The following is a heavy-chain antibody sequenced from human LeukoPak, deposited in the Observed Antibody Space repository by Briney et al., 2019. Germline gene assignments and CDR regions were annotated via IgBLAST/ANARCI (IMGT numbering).Heavy chain of an antibody. CDR3: TRGPRGYDSSGAP. J-gene: IGHJ5*02. CDR2: IKQDGSEK. Sequence: GGSLRLSCAASRFIFNNYAMSWVRQAPGKGLEWLANIKQDGSEKYYVDSVKGRFTISRDNVENSLDLQMNSLRVEDTAVYYCTRGPRGYDSSGAPWGQGTLVTVSS. CDR1: RFIFNNYA. D-gene: IGHD3-22*01. V-gene: IGHV3-7*01.